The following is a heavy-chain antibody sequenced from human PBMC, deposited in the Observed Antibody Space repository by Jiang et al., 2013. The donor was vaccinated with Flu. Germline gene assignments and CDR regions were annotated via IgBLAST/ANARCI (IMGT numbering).Heavy chain of an antibody. D-gene: IGHD2/OR15-2a*01. CDR3: AKDRQYYYFDY. V-gene: IGHV3-30*18. CDR1: GFTFSSYG. CDR2: ISYDGSNK. Sequence: RSLRLSCAASGFTFSSYGMHWVRQAPGKGLEWVAVISYDGSNKYYADSVKGRFTISRDNSKNTLYLQMNSLRAEDTAVYYCAKDRQYYYFDYWGQGTLVTVSS. J-gene: IGHJ4*02.